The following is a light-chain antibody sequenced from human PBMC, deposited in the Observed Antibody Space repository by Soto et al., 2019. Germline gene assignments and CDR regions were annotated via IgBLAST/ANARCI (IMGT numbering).Light chain of an antibody. CDR3: QSYDSSLSGSV. Sequence: QSVLTQPPSVSGAPGQRVTISCTGSSSNIGAGYDVHWYQQLPGTAPKLLIYGNSNRPSGVPDRFSGSKSGTSASLAITGLQAGDEADYYCQSYDSSLSGSVSGGGTKLTVL. CDR2: GNS. CDR1: SSNIGAGYD. V-gene: IGLV1-40*01. J-gene: IGLJ3*02.